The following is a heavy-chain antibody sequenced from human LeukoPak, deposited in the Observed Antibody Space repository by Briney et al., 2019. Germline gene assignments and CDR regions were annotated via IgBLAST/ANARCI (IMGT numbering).Heavy chain of an antibody. Sequence: PGGSLRLSCAASGFTFDDYAMYWVRQAPGKGLEWVSGISWNSGSIGYADSVKGRFTISRDNAKNSLYLQMNSLRAEDTALYYCAKDRTYSSSWYGAFDIWGQGTMVTVSS. CDR2: ISWNSGSI. D-gene: IGHD6-13*01. CDR1: GFTFDDYA. V-gene: IGHV3-9*01. J-gene: IGHJ3*02. CDR3: AKDRTYSSSWYGAFDI.